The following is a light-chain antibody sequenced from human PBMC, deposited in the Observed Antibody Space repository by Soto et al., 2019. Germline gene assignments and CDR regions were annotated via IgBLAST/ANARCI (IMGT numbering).Light chain of an antibody. Sequence: DIQMTQSPTSLSASVGDRVTITCQASQGIRNFVAWYQQKPGKAPKLLIYAASIGQSALPSRFRGSGSGTDFTITINRPQPEHVATYSCQKYSSAHTFGPGTKVEIK. CDR2: AAS. CDR1: QGIRNF. J-gene: IGKJ3*01. CDR3: QKYSSAHT. V-gene: IGKV1-27*01.